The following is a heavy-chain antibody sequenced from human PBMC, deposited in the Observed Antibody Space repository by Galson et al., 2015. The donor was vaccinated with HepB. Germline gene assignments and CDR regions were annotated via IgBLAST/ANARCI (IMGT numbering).Heavy chain of an antibody. CDR3: AREVGAGHFDY. J-gene: IGHJ4*02. D-gene: IGHD1-26*01. CDR2: IGTAGDT. V-gene: IGHV3-13*04. Sequence: CAASGFTFSSYDLHWVRQATGKGLEWVSAIGTAGDTYYPGSVRGRFTISRENAKNSLYLQMNSLRAGDTAVYYCAREVGAGHFDYWGQGTLVTVSS. CDR1: GFTFSSYD.